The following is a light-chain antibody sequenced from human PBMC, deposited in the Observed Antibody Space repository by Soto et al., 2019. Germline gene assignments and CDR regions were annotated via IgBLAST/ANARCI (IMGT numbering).Light chain of an antibody. J-gene: IGKJ4*01. Sequence: EIVMTQSPATLSLSPGERATLSCRASQSVYSNLAWYQQKPGQTPRLLIYESSTRATGIPARFSGGWSGTEFTLTISSLQSEDFAGYFCQQYQSWPLTFGGGTKVEIK. CDR1: QSVYSN. CDR2: ESS. V-gene: IGKV3-15*01. CDR3: QQYQSWPLT.